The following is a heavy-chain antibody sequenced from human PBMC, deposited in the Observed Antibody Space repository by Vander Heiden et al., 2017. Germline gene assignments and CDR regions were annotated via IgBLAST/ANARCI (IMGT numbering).Heavy chain of an antibody. CDR2: IKSKTDGGTT. CDR3: TTDYGDFLNYWYFDL. D-gene: IGHD4-17*01. V-gene: IGHV3-15*01. J-gene: IGHJ2*01. CDR1: GSTFSNEC. Sequence: EVQLVESGGGVAKPGESVRPSSGASGSTFSNECVSWVRQAPGKGLEWVGRIKSKTDGGTTDYAAPVKGRFTISRDDSKNTLYMQMNSMKNEDTAVYYCTTDYGDFLNYWYFDLWGRGNLVTVSS.